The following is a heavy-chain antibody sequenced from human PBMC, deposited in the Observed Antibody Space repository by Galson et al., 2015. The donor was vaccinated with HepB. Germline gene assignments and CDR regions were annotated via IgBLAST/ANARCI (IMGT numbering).Heavy chain of an antibody. CDR2: IGVNDGSI. CDR1: GFTFANYG. Sequence: SLRLSCAASGFTFANYGMSWFRQAAGKGLEWVSGIGVNDGSIYYANSVKGRFTISRDNSKNTLYLQVNGLRVEDTAIYYCAKGRPERPPEHRGYDLPDYWGQGTLVTVSS. D-gene: IGHD5-12*01. J-gene: IGHJ4*02. V-gene: IGHV3-23*01. CDR3: AKGRPERPPEHRGYDLPDY.